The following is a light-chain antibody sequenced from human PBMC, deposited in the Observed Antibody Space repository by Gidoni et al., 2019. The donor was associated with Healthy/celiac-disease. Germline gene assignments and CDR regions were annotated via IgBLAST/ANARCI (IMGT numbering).Light chain of an antibody. CDR2: AAS. V-gene: IGKV1-39*01. CDR3: QPSQGTPWT. J-gene: IGKJ1*01. CDR1: QRLDRF. Sequence: DVQMTQSPSSLSATVGDRVTITCRASQRLDRFLNWYQQIPGKAPKLLIYAASTLQSGVPSRFSGSGSGTQFTLTITSLHPEDSATYFCQPSQGTPWTFGQGTKVEIK.